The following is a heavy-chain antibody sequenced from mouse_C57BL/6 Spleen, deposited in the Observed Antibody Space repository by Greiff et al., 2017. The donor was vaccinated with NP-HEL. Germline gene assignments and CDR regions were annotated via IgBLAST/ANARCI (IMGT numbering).Heavy chain of an antibody. D-gene: IGHD2-1*01. CDR1: GISITTGNYR. V-gene: IGHV3-5*01. CDR3: AREGIYYGNYDY. J-gene: IGHJ2*01. Sequence: DVQLQESGPGLVKPSQPVFLTCTVTGISITTGNYRWSWIRQFPGNKLEWIGYIYYSGTITYNPSLTSRTTITRDTPKNQFFLEMNSLTAEDTATYYCAREGIYYGNYDYWGQGTTLTVSS. CDR2: IYYSGTI.